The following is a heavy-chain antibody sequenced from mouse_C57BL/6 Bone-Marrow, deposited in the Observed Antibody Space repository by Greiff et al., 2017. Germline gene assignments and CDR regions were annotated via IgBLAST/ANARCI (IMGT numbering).Heavy chain of an antibody. J-gene: IGHJ1*03. Sequence: VQLQQSGAELVRPGASVTLSCKASGYTFTDYEMHWVKQTPVHGLEWIGAIDPETGGTAYNQKFKGKAILTADKSSSTAYMALRSLTSEDSAVYYCTSSNWDPDWYFDVWGTGTTVTVSS. CDR1: GYTFTDYE. CDR2: IDPETGGT. CDR3: TSSNWDPDWYFDV. V-gene: IGHV1-15*01. D-gene: IGHD4-1*01.